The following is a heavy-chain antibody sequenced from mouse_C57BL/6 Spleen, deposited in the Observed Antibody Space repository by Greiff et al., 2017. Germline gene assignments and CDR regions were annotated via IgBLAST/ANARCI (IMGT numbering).Heavy chain of an antibody. CDR2: ISYDGSN. D-gene: IGHD1-1*01. V-gene: IGHV3-6*01. Sequence: EVKLMESGPGLVKPSQSLSLTCSVTGYSITSGYYWNWIRQFPGNKLEWMGYISYDGSNNYNPSLKNRISITRDTSKNQFFLKLNSVTTEDTATYYCARAILRYGGYFDYWGQGTTLTVSS. J-gene: IGHJ2*01. CDR1: GYSITSGYY. CDR3: ARAILRYGGYFDY.